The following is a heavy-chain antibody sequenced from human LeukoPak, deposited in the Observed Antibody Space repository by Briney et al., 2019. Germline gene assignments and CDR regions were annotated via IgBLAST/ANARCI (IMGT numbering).Heavy chain of an antibody. D-gene: IGHD4-17*01. V-gene: IGHV4-31*03. J-gene: IGHJ4*02. CDR2: IYYSGST. Sequence: PSETLSLTCTVSGGSISSGGYYWSWIRQHPGKGLEWIGYIYYSGSTYYNPSLKSRVTISVDTSKNQFSLKLSSVTAADTAVYYCPRGGAHGDCLGYWGQGTLVTVSS. CDR3: PRGGAHGDCLGY. CDR1: GGSISSGGYY.